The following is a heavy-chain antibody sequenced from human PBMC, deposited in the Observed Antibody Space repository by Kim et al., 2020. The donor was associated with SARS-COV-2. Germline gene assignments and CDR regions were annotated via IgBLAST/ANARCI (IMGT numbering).Heavy chain of an antibody. J-gene: IGHJ5*02. CDR2: IYYSGST. Sequence: SETLSLTCTVSGGSISSYYWSWIRQPPGKGLKWIGYIYYSGSTNYNPSLKSRVTISVDTSKNQFSLKLSSVTAADTAVYYCARVASSIAVAVAFDPWGQGTLVTVSS. CDR3: ARVASSIAVAVAFDP. D-gene: IGHD6-19*01. CDR1: GGSISSYY. V-gene: IGHV4-59*01.